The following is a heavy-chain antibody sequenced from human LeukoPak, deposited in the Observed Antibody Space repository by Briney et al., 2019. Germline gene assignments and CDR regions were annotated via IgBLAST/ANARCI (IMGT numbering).Heavy chain of an antibody. CDR2: INPKSGGT. V-gene: IGHV1-2*02. Sequence: ASVKVSCKASGYTFAGYYIHWVRQAPGQGLEWMGWINPKSGGTDFAQKFQGRVTMTRDTSISTAYMELNRLRSDDTAVYYCARDLDTGNLPFDYWGQGTLVTVSS. D-gene: IGHD1-14*01. CDR3: ARDLDTGNLPFDY. J-gene: IGHJ4*02. CDR1: GYTFAGYY.